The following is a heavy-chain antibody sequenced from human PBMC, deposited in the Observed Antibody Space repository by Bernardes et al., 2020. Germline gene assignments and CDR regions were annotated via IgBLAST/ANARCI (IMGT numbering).Heavy chain of an antibody. CDR2: ISYDGSNK. Sequence: VGSLSLSCAASGFTFSSYAMHWVRQAPGKGLEWVAVISYDGSNKYYADSVKGRFTISRDNSKNTLYLQMNSLRAEDTAVYYCARLAINSSGWYGYDYWGQGTLVTVSS. CDR1: GFTFSSYA. D-gene: IGHD6-19*01. V-gene: IGHV3-30-3*01. CDR3: ARLAINSSGWYGYDY. J-gene: IGHJ4*02.